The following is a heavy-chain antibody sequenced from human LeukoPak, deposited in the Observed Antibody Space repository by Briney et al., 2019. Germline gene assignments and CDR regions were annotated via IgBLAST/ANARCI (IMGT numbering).Heavy chain of an antibody. V-gene: IGHV3-15*01. CDR2: IKSKYDGGTT. CDR1: GFTFSNAW. CDR3: TTAGSSKGDY. Sequence: GGSLRLSCAASGFTFSNAWMSWVRQAPGKGLERVGRIKSKYDGGTTDYAAPVKGRFTISRDDSKTTLYLEMNSLKTDDTAVYYCTTAGSSKGDYWGQGTLVTVSS. J-gene: IGHJ4*02. D-gene: IGHD6-13*01.